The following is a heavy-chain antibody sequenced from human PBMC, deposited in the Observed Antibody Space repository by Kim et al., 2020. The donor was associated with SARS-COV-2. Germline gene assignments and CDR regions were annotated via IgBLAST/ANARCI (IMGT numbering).Heavy chain of an antibody. D-gene: IGHD4-17*01. V-gene: IGHV3-21*01. Sequence: GGSLRLSCAASGFTFSSYSMNWVRQAPGKGLEWVSSISSSSSYIYYADSVKGRFTISRDNAKNSLYLQMNSLRAEDTAVYYCASNRWRDYGDYTFDYWGQGTLVTVSS. CDR1: GFTFSSYS. CDR3: ASNRWRDYGDYTFDY. J-gene: IGHJ4*02. CDR2: ISSSSSYI.